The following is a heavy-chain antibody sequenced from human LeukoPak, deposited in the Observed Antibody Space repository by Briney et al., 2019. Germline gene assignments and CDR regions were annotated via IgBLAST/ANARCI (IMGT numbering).Heavy chain of an antibody. CDR2: ISGSGGST. Sequence: GETLRLSCAVSGFTFSSYAMSWVRQAPGQGVEWVSAISGSGGSTYYADSVKGRFTISRDNSKNTLYLQMNSLRAEDTAVYYCAKNSWEHDAFDIWGQGTMVTVSS. D-gene: IGHD1-26*01. CDR1: GFTFSSYA. V-gene: IGHV3-23*01. J-gene: IGHJ3*02. CDR3: AKNSWEHDAFDI.